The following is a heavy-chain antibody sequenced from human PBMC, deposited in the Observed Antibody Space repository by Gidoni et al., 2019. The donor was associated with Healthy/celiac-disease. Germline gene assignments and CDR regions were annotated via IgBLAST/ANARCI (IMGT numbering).Heavy chain of an antibody. D-gene: IGHD3-3*01. V-gene: IGHV3-7*03. CDR2: IKQDGSEK. CDR3: ARDSGTYYDFWSGYISGSVDY. Sequence: EVQLVESGGGLVQPGGSLRLSCAASGFTFSSYWMSWVRQAPGKGLEWVANIKQDGSEKYYVDSVKGRFTISRDNAKNSLYLQMNSLRAEDTAVYYCARDSGTYYDFWSGYISGSVDYWGQGTLVTVSS. CDR1: GFTFSSYW. J-gene: IGHJ4*02.